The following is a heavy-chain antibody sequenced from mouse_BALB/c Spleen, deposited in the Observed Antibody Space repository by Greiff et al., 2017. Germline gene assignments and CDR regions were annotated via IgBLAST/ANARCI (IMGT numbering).Heavy chain of an antibody. CDR2: IWAGGST. CDR1: GFSLTSYG. V-gene: IGHV2-9*02. CDR3: ARAYYYGSSYLPAWFAY. D-gene: IGHD1-1*01. Sequence: QVQLQQSGPGLVAPSQSLSITCTVSGFSLTSYGVHWVRQPPGKGLEWLGVIWAGGSTNYNSALMSRLSISKDNSKSQVFLKMNSLQTDDTAMYYCARAYYYGSSYLPAWFAYWGQGTLVTVSA. J-gene: IGHJ3*01.